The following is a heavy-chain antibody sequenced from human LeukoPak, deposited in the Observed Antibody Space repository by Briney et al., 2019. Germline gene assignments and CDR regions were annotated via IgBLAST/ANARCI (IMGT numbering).Heavy chain of an antibody. J-gene: IGHJ4*02. V-gene: IGHV3-33*03. CDR3: ASLGSINTDY. D-gene: IGHD1-14*01. CDR1: GFTFSSYG. Sequence: GGSLRLSCAASGFTFSSYGMHWVRQAPGKGLEWVAVIWYDGSNKYYADSVKGRFTISRDNAKNSLYLQMNSLRAEDTAVYYCASLGSINTDYWGQGTLVTVSS. CDR2: IWYDGSNK.